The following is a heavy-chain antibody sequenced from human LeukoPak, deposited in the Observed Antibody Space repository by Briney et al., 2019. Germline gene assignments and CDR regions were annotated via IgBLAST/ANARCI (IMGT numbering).Heavy chain of an antibody. CDR3: STEDD. CDR1: GLTFSNAW. V-gene: IGHV3-15*01. CDR2: IKSKTGGGTT. Sequence: GGSLRLSCAASGLTFSNAWMSWVRQASGKGLEWVGRIKSKTGGGTTDYAAPVKGRFTISRDDSKNTLYLRMNSLQTEDTAVYYCSTEDDWGQGTLVTVSS. J-gene: IGHJ4*02.